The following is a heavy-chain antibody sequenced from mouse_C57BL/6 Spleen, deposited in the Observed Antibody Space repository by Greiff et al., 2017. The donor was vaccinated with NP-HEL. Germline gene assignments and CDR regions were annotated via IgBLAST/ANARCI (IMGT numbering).Heavy chain of an antibody. CDR3: ARAGYERYYFDY. D-gene: IGHD2-2*01. V-gene: IGHV5-4*01. J-gene: IGHJ2*01. CDR1: GFTFSSYA. CDR2: ISDGGSYT. Sequence: VQLKESGGGLVKPGGSLKLSCAASGFTFSSYAMSWVRQTPEKRLEWVATISDGGSYTYYPDNVKGRFTISRDNAKNNLYMQMSHMKSEDTAMYYCARAGYERYYFDYWGQGTTLTVSS.